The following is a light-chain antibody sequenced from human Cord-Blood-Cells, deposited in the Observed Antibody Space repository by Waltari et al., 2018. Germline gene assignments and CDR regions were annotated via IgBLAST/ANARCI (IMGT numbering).Light chain of an antibody. CDR3: QQSSSTLT. CDR2: GAS. CDR1: QSVGIY. Sequence: DIQMTQSPSSLSASIGDRVTITCRASQSVGIYLNWYQQKPGKAPKLLLYGASTLHSGVPSRFSGSGSGTDFTLTITSLQPEDSATYCCQQSSSTLTFGGGTRVEI. J-gene: IGKJ4*01. V-gene: IGKV1-39*01.